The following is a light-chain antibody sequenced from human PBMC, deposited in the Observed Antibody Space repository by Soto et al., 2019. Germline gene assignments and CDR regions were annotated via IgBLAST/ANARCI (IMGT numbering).Light chain of an antibody. J-gene: IGLJ1*01. CDR1: SSDVGGYIY. CDR3: SSYTTSRSYV. CDR2: DVT. Sequence: QSALTQPASVSGSPGQSITISCTGTSSDVGGYIYVSWYQQHPGKAPKLMIYDVTSRPSGVSYRFSGSKSGNTASLTISGLQAEDEADYYCSSYTTSRSYVFGTGTKLTV. V-gene: IGLV2-14*01.